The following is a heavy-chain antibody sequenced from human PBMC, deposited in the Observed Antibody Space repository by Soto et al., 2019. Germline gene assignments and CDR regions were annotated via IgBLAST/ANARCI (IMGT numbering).Heavy chain of an antibody. Sequence: GGSLRLSCAASGFTFSSYWMHWVRQAPGKGLVWVSRINGDGGTTNYADSVKGRFTISRDNAKNTLFLQMNSLIVEDAAVYYCARVGGSSWHWGQGTLVTAPQ. V-gene: IGHV3-74*01. CDR1: GFTFSSYW. J-gene: IGHJ4*02. D-gene: IGHD6-6*01. CDR2: INGDGGTT. CDR3: ARVGGSSWH.